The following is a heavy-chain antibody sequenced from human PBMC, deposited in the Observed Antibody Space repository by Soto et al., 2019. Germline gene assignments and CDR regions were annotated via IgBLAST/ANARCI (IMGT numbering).Heavy chain of an antibody. D-gene: IGHD6-13*01. CDR3: ARVTSSWGLVSYFDY. CDR1: GGSISSSNW. CDR2: IYHSGST. J-gene: IGHJ4*02. Sequence: SETLSLTCAVSGGSISSSNWWSWVRQPPGKGLEWIGEIYHSGSTNYNPSLKSRVTISVDKSKNQFSLKLSSVTAADTAVYYCARVTSSWGLVSYFDYWGQGTLVT. V-gene: IGHV4-4*02.